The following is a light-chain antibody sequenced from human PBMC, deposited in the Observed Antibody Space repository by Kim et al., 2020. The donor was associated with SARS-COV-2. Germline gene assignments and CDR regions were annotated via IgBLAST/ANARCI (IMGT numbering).Light chain of an antibody. CDR1: QSISSW. CDR3: QQYNSYSPYT. J-gene: IGKJ2*01. Sequence: GDRVTITCRASQSISSWLAWYQPKPGKAPKLLLYDGSSLESGVPSRFSGSGSGTEFTLTISSLQPDDFATYYCQQYNSYSPYTFGQGTKLEI. CDR2: DGS. V-gene: IGKV1-5*01.